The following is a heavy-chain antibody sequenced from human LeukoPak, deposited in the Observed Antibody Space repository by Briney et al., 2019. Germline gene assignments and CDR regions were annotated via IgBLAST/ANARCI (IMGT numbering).Heavy chain of an antibody. CDR3: ARGISRPYDT. CDR1: GDSVSSNSAT. J-gene: IGHJ3*02. V-gene: IGHV6-1*01. CDR2: TYYRSQWFN. Sequence: SQTLSLTCAISGDSVSSNSATWNWIRQSPSRGLEWLGRTYYRSQWFNDYAVSVESRITINPDTSKNQFSLQLNSVTPEDTAMYYCARGISRPYDTWGPGTMVTVSS.